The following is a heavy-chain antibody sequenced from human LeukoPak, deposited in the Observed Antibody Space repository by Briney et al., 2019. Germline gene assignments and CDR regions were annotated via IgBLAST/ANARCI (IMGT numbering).Heavy chain of an antibody. CDR3: ARVNINNWHSCDY. CDR1: GGSISNYY. J-gene: IGHJ4*02. Sequence: PSETLSLTCTVSGGSISNYYWTWIRQPPGKGLEWIGYITYTGSTDSNPSLKSRVTISADTSKDQFSLELSAVTAADTAVYYCARVNINNWHSCDYWGQGTLVTVSS. D-gene: IGHD1-1*01. V-gene: IGHV4-59*01. CDR2: ITYTGST.